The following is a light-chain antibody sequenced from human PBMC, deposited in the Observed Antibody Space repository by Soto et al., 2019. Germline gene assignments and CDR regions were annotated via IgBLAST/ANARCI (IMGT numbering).Light chain of an antibody. Sequence: QSVLTQPRSVSGSPGQSVTISCTGTSSDIGNYKSVSWYQQYLGEAPKLMIYDVNKRSSGVPDRFSGSKSVNTASLTISGLQPEDEADYYFCSYAGGFSWVFGGGTKLTVL. V-gene: IGLV2-11*01. CDR1: SSDIGNYKS. CDR2: DVN. J-gene: IGLJ3*02. CDR3: CSYAGGFSWV.